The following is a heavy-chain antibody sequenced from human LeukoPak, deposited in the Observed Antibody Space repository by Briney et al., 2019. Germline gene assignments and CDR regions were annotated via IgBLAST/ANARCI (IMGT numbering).Heavy chain of an antibody. D-gene: IGHD6-19*01. J-gene: IGHJ3*02. CDR3: AAYSSGWYSTGNDAFDI. V-gene: IGHV1-8*01. CDR2: MNPNSGNT. CDR1: GYTFTSYD. Sequence: ASVTVSCKASGYTFTSYDINWVRQAPGQGLEWMGWMNPNSGNTGYAQKFQGRVTMTRNTSISTAYMELSSLRSEDTAVYYCAAYSSGWYSTGNDAFDIWGQGTMVTVSS.